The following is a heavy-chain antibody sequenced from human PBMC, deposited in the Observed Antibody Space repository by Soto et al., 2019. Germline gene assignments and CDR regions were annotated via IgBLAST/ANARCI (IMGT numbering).Heavy chain of an antibody. Sequence: HGESLKISCKGSGYSFTNYWIGWVRQMPGKGLEWMGIIYPGDSDTRYSPSFQGQVTISADKSISTAYLQWSSLQASDTAIYYCARHKTPMVPIGLFDPWGQGTLVTVSS. CDR1: GYSFTNYW. CDR2: IYPGDSDT. CDR3: ARHKTPMVPIGLFDP. J-gene: IGHJ5*02. V-gene: IGHV5-51*01. D-gene: IGHD5-18*01.